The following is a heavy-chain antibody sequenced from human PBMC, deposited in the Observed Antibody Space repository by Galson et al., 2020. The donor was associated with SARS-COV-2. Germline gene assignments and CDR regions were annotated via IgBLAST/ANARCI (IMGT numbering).Heavy chain of an antibody. CDR2: ISYDGSNK. J-gene: IGHJ6*03. Sequence: GGSLRLSCAASGFTFSSYAMHWVRQAPGKGLEWVAVISYDGSNKYYADSVKGRFTISRDNSKNTLYLQMNSLRAEDTAVYYCARANLEWLSNNYYYYMDVWGKGTTVTVSS. V-gene: IGHV3-30*04. D-gene: IGHD3-3*01. CDR1: GFTFSSYA. CDR3: ARANLEWLSNNYYYYMDV.